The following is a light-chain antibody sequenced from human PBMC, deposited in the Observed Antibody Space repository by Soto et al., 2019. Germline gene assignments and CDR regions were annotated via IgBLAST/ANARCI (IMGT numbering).Light chain of an antibody. CDR3: QHYNIYSRT. V-gene: IGKV1-5*03. CDR1: QTISDF. J-gene: IGKJ1*01. Sequence: DIPMTQSPSTLSASVGDRVTITCRASQTISDFLAWYQQKSGKAPKLLIYKASTLESGVLSRFSGSGSGTDFTLTISSLQPDDFATYYCQHYNIYSRTFGQGTKVEIK. CDR2: KAS.